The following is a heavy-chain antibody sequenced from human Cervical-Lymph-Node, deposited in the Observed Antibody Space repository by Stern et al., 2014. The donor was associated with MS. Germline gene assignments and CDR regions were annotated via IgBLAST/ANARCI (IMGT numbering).Heavy chain of an antibody. CDR3: ARGPFRSAAAYSSGWDAFDV. D-gene: IGHD6-19*01. Sequence: QVQLVESGAEVKKPGSSVKVSCKASGGTFTSPAISWVRQAPGQGLDWMGGILPIFLTHYNAQKFQGTVTFTADESTTTAYMELSSLRSEDTGIYYCARGPFRSAAAYSSGWDAFDVWGQGTMIIVSS. V-gene: IGHV1-69*01. J-gene: IGHJ3*01. CDR2: ILPIFLTH. CDR1: GGTFTSPA.